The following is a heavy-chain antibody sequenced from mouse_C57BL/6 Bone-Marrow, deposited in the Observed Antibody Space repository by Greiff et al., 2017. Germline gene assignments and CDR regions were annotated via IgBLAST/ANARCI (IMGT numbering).Heavy chain of an antibody. CDR1: EYEFPSHD. Sequence: DVKLVESGGGLVQPGESLKLSCESNEYEFPSHDMSWVRKTPEKRLELVAAINSDGGSTYYPDTMERRFIISRDNTKKTLYLQMSSLRSDDTALYDCARGGYGNYAAYWGQGTLVTVAA. J-gene: IGHJ3*01. D-gene: IGHD2-1*01. V-gene: IGHV5-2*01. CDR3: ARGGYGNYAAY. CDR2: INSDGGST.